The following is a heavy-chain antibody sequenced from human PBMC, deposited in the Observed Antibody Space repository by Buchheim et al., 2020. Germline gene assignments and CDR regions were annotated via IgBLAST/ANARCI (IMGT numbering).Heavy chain of an antibody. CDR3: ARDRVVAASFDY. CDR2: IWYDGSNK. D-gene: IGHD2-15*01. Sequence: QVHLVESGGGVVQPGRSLRLSCVPSGFSFSSYGMHWVRQAPGKGLEWVAVIWYDGSNKYYADSVKGRFTISRDNSKNTLYLQMNSLRAEDTAVYYCARDRVVAASFDYWGQGTL. J-gene: IGHJ4*02. CDR1: GFSFSSYG. V-gene: IGHV3-33*08.